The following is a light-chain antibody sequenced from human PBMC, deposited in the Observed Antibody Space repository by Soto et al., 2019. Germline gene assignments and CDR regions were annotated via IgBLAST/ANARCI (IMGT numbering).Light chain of an antibody. J-gene: IGKJ3*01. CDR1: QSVSSSY. CDR2: GAT. V-gene: IGKV3-20*01. Sequence: EIVLTQSPATLSLSPGERATLTCRASQSVSSSYLAWDQQKPGQAPRLLIFGATSRATGIPDRFSGSWSGTDFTLTISRLEPEDFAVYYWQKYGSSPLTFGPGTKVDIK. CDR3: QKYGSSPLT.